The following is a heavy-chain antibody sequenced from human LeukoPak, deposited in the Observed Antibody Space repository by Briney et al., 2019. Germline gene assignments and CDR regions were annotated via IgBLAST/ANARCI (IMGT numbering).Heavy chain of an antibody. J-gene: IGHJ6*02. D-gene: IGHD3-10*01. CDR2: IIPILGIA. CDR1: GYTFTSYD. Sequence: SVKVSCKASGYTFTSYDINWVRQATGQGLEWMGRIIPILGIANYAQKFQGRVTITADKSTSTAYMELSSLRSEDTAVYYCARVIYYGSGSYYYYYGMDVWGQGTTVTVSS. CDR3: ARVIYYGSGSYYYYYGMDV. V-gene: IGHV1-69*04.